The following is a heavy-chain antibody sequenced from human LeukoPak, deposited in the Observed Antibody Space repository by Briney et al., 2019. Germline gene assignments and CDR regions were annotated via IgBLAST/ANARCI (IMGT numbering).Heavy chain of an antibody. CDR1: GFTFSSYR. J-gene: IGHJ5*02. CDR2: IKSKTDGGTT. CDR3: STDQGYGSGSYYWFDP. V-gene: IGHV3-15*01. D-gene: IGHD3-10*01. Sequence: GGSLRLSCAASGFTFSSYRMHWVRQAPGKGLVWVGRIKSKTDGGTTDYAAPVKGRFTISRDDSENTLYLQMNSLKTEDTAVYYCSTDQGYGSGSYYWFDPWGQGTLVTVSS.